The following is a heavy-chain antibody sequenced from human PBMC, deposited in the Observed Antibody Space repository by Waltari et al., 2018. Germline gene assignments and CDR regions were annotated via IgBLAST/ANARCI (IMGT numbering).Heavy chain of an antibody. CDR2: INHSGST. CDR3: ARGNILIP. V-gene: IGHV4-34*01. D-gene: IGHD3-9*01. CDR1: GGSFSGYY. Sequence: QVQLQQWGAGLLKPSETLSLTCAVYGGSFSGYYWSWIRQPPGKGLEWIGEINHSGSTNYNPPLKIRVTISVDTSKNQFSLKLSSVTAADTAVYYCARGNILIPWGQGTLVTVSS. J-gene: IGHJ4*02.